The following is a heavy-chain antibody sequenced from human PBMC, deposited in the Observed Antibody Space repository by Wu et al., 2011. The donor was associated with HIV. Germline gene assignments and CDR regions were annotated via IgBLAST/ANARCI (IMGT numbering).Heavy chain of an antibody. V-gene: IGHV1-8*01. J-gene: IGHJ5*02. CDR2: MNPNSANT. CDR3: ARRYYDRSGYSS. D-gene: IGHD3-22*01. CDR1: GYIFTTND. Sequence: QVQLVQSGAEVKKPGASVKVSCKASGYIFTTNDIIWVRQATGQGLEWMGWMNPNSANTGYAQKFQGRVTMTRNTSMSTAYMELSSLRSEDTAVYYCARRYYDRSGYSSWGQGTLVTVSS.